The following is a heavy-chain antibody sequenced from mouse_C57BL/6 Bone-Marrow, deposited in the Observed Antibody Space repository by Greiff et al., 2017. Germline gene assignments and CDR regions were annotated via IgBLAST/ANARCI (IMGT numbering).Heavy chain of an antibody. Sequence: QVQLKESGAELVRPGTSVKMSCKASGYTFTNYWIGWAKQRPGHGLEWIGDIYPGGGYTNYNEKFKGKATLTADKSSSTAYMQVSSLTSEDSAIYYCARSSYYGNYEVFAYWGQGTLVTVSA. CDR2: IYPGGGYT. J-gene: IGHJ3*01. V-gene: IGHV1-63*01. D-gene: IGHD2-10*01. CDR1: GYTFTNYW. CDR3: ARSSYYGNYEVFAY.